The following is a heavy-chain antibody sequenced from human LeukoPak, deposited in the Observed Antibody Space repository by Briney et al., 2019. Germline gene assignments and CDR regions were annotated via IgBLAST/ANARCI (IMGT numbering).Heavy chain of an antibody. CDR3: ASLGYSSGWLDS. D-gene: IGHD2-15*01. CDR2: VYHNGHS. V-gene: IGHV4-59*01. J-gene: IGHJ5*01. CDR1: GGSSNDNY. Sequence: SETLSLTCNVSGGSSNDNYWNWIRHLPGKGLEWIGYVYHNGHSDYNPSLKSRVTISVDTSTNQFSLKMISVTAADTAVYYCASLGYSSGWLDSWGHGSLVIVSS.